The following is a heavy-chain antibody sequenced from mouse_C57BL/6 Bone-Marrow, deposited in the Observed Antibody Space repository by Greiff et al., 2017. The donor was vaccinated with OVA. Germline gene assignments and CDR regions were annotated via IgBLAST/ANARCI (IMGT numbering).Heavy chain of an antibody. J-gene: IGHJ1*03. D-gene: IGHD2-3*01. CDR3: ARGGYDRGYWYFDV. CDR1: GYTFTDYN. Sequence: VQLKESGPELVKPGASVKMSCKASGYTFTDYNMHWVKQSHGKSLEWIGYINPNNGGTSYNQKFKGKATLTVNKSSSTAYMELRSLTSEDSAVYYCARGGYDRGYWYFDVWGTGATVTVSS. V-gene: IGHV1-22*01. CDR2: INPNNGGT.